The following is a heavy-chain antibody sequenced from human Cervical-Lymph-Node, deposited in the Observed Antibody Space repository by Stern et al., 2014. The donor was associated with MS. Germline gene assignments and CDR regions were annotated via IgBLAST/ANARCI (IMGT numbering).Heavy chain of an antibody. D-gene: IGHD4-17*01. CDR2: ISNNYTHL. CDR3: ARARVGDYARSPHLDS. CDR1: GFTFSHYS. J-gene: IGHJ4*02. Sequence: EVQLVESGGGLVKPGESLRLCCDASGFTFSHYSINWVRQAPGNGLEWISSISNNYTHLYYADSVEGRFTISRDSAKDSVSLHMVSLRAEDTAVYYCARARVGDYARSPHLDSWGQGTLVTVSS. V-gene: IGHV3-21*01.